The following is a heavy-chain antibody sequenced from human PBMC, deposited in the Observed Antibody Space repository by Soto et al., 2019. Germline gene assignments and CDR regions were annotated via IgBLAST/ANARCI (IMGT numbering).Heavy chain of an antibody. J-gene: IGHJ6*02. CDR1: GFTFSSYA. V-gene: IGHV3-23*01. CDR2: ISGSGGST. CDR3: AKDLSFSMVRGVTVQTTNYYYYGMDV. Sequence: GGSLRLSCAASGFTFSSYAMSWVRQAPGKGLEWVSAISGSGGSTYYADSVKGRFSISRDNSKNTLYLQMNSQRAEETAVYYCAKDLSFSMVRGVTVQTTNYYYYGMDVWGQGTTVTVSS. D-gene: IGHD3-10*01.